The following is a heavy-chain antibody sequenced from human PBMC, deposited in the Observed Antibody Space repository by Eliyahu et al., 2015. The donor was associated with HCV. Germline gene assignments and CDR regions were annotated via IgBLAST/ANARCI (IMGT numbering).Heavy chain of an antibody. CDR2: ISSSSSYI. J-gene: IGHJ5*02. V-gene: IGHV3-21*01. D-gene: IGHD6-13*01. Sequence: EVQLVESGGGLVKPGGSLRLSCAASGFTFSXYXXNWVRQAPGKGLEWVSSISSSSSYIYYADSVKGRFTISRDNAKNSLYLQMNSLRAEDTAVYYCARDLHPPRGIIAAAGDNWFDPWGQGTLVTVSS. CDR1: GFTFSXYX. CDR3: ARDLHPPRGIIAAAGDNWFDP.